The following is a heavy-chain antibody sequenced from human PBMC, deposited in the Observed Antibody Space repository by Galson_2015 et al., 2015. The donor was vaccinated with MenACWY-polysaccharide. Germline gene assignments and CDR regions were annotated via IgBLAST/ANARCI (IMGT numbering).Heavy chain of an antibody. V-gene: IGHV1-46*01. CDR3: ARRISYYGMDV. D-gene: IGHD2-15*01. CDR2: INPSGGST. J-gene: IGHJ6*02. CDR1: GYTFTSYY. Sequence: SCKASGYTFTSYYMHWARQAPGQGLEWMGIINPSGGSTSYAQKFQGRVTMTRDTSTSTVYMELSSLRSEDTAVYYCARRISYYGMDVWGQGTTVTVSS.